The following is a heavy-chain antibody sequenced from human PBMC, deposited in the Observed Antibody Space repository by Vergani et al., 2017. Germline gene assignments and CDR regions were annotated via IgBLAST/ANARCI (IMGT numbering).Heavy chain of an antibody. D-gene: IGHD3-10*01. J-gene: IGHJ4*02. CDR3: AHTRRISDSEPSGKFDY. CDR2: FYWNHDK. Sequence: QITLKESGPTLVKPTQTLTLTCTFSGFSLNTNGVGVAWIRQPPGKALEWLALFYWNHDKRYSPSLKSRLTISSDTSKNQMVLTMTNMDPVDTATYYCAHTRRISDSEPSGKFDYWGQGTLVTVSA. V-gene: IGHV2-5*01. CDR1: GFSLNTNGVG.